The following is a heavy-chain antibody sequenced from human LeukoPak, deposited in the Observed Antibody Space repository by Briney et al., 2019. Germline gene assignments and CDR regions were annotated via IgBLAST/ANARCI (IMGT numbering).Heavy chain of an antibody. CDR3: ATVNTCGGDCQYFQH. V-gene: IGHV4-34*09. D-gene: IGHD2-21*02. CDR2: IYYSGST. CDR1: GGSFSGYY. J-gene: IGHJ1*01. Sequence: SETLSLTCAVYGGSFSGYYWSWIRQHPGKGLEWIGYIYYSGSTYYNPSLKSRVTISVDTSKNQFSLKLSSVTAADTAVYYCATVNTCGGDCQYFQHWGQGTLVTVSS.